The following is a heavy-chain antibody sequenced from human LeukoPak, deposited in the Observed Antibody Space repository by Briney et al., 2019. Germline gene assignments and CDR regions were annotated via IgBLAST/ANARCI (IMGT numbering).Heavy chain of an antibody. CDR1: GFTFSSCG. V-gene: IGHV3-21*01. J-gene: IGHJ4*02. CDR2: IGPTGTDR. D-gene: IGHD1-14*01. Sequence: GGSLRLSCAASGFTFSSCGFNWVRQAPGKGLEWVSSIGPTGTDRYYADSVRGRFTISRDNAKDSMYLQMDSLRDEDTAVYYCATETIGRHYDYWGQGTLLTVSS. CDR3: ATETIGRHYDY.